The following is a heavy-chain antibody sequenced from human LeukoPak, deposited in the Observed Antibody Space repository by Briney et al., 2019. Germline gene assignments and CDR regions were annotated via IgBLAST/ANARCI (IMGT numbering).Heavy chain of an antibody. V-gene: IGHV4-31*03. Sequence: SETLSLTCTVYGGSISIGGYYWSWIRQHPGKGLEWIGYIYYSGSTYYNPSLKSRVTISVDTSKNQFSLKLSSVTAADTAVYYCARAPAAYFDYWGQGTLVTVSS. CDR3: ARAPAAYFDY. D-gene: IGHD2-2*01. J-gene: IGHJ4*02. CDR2: IYYSGST. CDR1: GGSISIGGYY.